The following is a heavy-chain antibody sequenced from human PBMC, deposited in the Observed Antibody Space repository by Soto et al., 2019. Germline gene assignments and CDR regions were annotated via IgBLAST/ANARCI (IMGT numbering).Heavy chain of an antibody. Sequence: SLKISCTQSGSIFAGYWIPSVRQKPGKGHERMGGIDASDSHTCYGPSFSSHVTISATKSITTVFLQWSSLRASDTAMYYCARQIYDSDTGPNFQYYFDSWGQGTPVTVSS. CDR3: ARQIYDSDTGPNFQYYFDS. CDR2: IDASDSHT. D-gene: IGHD3-22*01. J-gene: IGHJ4*02. CDR1: GSIFAGYW. V-gene: IGHV5-10-1*01.